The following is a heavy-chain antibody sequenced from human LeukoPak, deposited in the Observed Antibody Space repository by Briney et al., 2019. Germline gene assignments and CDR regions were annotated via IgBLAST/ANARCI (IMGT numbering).Heavy chain of an antibody. D-gene: IGHD3-10*01. Sequence: GGSLRLSCAASGFTFSSFSMHWVRQAPGKGLESVSAISSNGGSTYYANSVKGRFTISRDNSKNTLYLQMGSLRAGDMAVYYCAREYYGGYVNYWGQGTLVTVSS. CDR2: ISSNGGST. CDR1: GFTFSSFS. V-gene: IGHV3-64*01. J-gene: IGHJ4*02. CDR3: AREYYGGYVNY.